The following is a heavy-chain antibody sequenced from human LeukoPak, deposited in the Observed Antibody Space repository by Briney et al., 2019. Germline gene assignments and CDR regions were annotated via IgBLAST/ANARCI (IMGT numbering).Heavy chain of an antibody. Sequence: GGSLRLSCAASGFTFSSYAMHWVRQAPGKGLEWVAVISYDGSNKYYADSVKGRFTISRDNSKNTLYLQMNSLRAEDTAVYYCARAVGDYYDSSGYYEKYFDYWGQGTLVTVPS. CDR2: ISYDGSNK. D-gene: IGHD3-22*01. CDR1: GFTFSSYA. J-gene: IGHJ4*02. CDR3: ARAVGDYYDSSGYYEKYFDY. V-gene: IGHV3-30*04.